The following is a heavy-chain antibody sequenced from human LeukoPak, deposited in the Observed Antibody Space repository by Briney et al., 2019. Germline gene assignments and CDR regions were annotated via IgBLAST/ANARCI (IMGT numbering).Heavy chain of an antibody. Sequence: GTSLRLSCAASGFTFSSYGMHWVRQAPGKGLEWLAGIATDGSFAYYADSVKGRFTISRDNSKNTLYLQMNSLRAEDTAVYYCAKDLVDDYYFDYWGQGTLVTVSS. J-gene: IGHJ4*02. D-gene: IGHD2-15*01. CDR1: GFTFSSYG. CDR2: IATDGSFA. CDR3: AKDLVDDYYFDY. V-gene: IGHV3-30*18.